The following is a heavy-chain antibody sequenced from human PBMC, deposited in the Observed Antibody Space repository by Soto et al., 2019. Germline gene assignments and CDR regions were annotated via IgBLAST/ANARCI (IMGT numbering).Heavy chain of an antibody. V-gene: IGHV4-31*03. CDR2: IYYSGST. Sequence: SETLSLTCTVSGGSISSGGYYWSWIRQHPGKGLEWIGYIYYSGSTYYNPSLKSRVTISVDTSKNQFSLKLSSVTAADTAVYYCARVGIAVAGTYSTPEHDYWGQGALVTVS. CDR1: GGSISSGGYY. D-gene: IGHD6-19*01. CDR3: ARVGIAVAGTYSTPEHDY. J-gene: IGHJ4*02.